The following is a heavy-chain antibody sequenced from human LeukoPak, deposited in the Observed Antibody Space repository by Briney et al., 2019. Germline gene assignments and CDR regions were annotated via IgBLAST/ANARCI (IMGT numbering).Heavy chain of an antibody. CDR2: IWYDGSNK. CDR3: ARDQGSSSWYLGAFDI. D-gene: IGHD6-13*01. CDR1: GFTFSSYG. J-gene: IGHJ3*02. V-gene: IGHV3-33*01. Sequence: GGSLRLSCAASGFTFSSYGMHWVRQAPGKGLEWVAVIWYDGSNKYYADSVKGRFTISRDNSKNTLYLQMNSLRAEDTAVYYCARDQGSSSWYLGAFDIWGQGTMVTVSS.